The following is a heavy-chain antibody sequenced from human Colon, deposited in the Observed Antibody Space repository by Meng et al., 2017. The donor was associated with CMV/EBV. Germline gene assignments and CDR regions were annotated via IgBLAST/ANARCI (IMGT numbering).Heavy chain of an antibody. Sequence: SCAASGFTFSSHHMNWVRQAPGKGLEWISFILSSGTAIYYADSLKGRFTISRDNAKNSLYLQINSLRVEDTAIYYCARILLGSRGADYWGQGTLVTVSS. D-gene: IGHD2-8*02. CDR3: ARILLGSRGADY. J-gene: IGHJ4*02. CDR2: ILSSGTAI. V-gene: IGHV3-48*03. CDR1: GFTFSSHH.